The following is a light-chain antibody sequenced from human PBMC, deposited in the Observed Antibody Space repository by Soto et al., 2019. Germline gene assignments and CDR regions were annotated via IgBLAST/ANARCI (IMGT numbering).Light chain of an antibody. CDR3: QQSYSTPQT. Sequence: EIQMTQAPSTLAASVGDRGTITCLASQSISSWLAWYQQKPGKAPKLLIYAASSLQSGVPSRFSGSGSGTDFTLTISSLQPEDFATYYCQQSYSTPQTFGQGTKVDI. CDR2: AAS. J-gene: IGKJ1*01. CDR1: QSISSW. V-gene: IGKV1-39*01.